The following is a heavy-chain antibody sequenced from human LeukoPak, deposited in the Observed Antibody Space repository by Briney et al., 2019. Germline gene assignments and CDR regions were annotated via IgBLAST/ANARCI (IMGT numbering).Heavy chain of an antibody. J-gene: IGHJ4*02. CDR1: GFTFSSYS. Sequence: PGGSLRLSCAASGFTFSSYSMNWVRQAPGKGLEWVSSISSSSSYIYYADSVKGRFTISRDNAKNSLYLHMNSLSAEDTAVYYCAREVPPGYGGNSVYFDYWDQGTLVTVSS. D-gene: IGHD4-23*01. V-gene: IGHV3-21*04. CDR2: ISSSSSYI. CDR3: AREVPPGYGGNSVYFDY.